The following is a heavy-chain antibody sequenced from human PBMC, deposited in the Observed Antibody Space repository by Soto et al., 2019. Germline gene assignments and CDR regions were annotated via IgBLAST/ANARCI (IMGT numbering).Heavy chain of an antibody. CDR2: ISHSGIT. V-gene: IGHV4-30-2*01. J-gene: IGHJ4*02. Sequence: SETLSLTCAVSGGSISSGGYSWSWIRQPPGKGLEWIGYISHSGITYYNPSLKSRVTISVDRSKNQFSLKLSSVTAADTAVYYCARGSDYGDSEFDYWGQGTLVTVSS. D-gene: IGHD4-17*01. CDR1: GGSISSGGYS. CDR3: ARGSDYGDSEFDY.